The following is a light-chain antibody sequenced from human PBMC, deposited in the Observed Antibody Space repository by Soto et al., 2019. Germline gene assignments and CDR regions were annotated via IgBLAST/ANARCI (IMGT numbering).Light chain of an antibody. J-gene: IGKJ3*01. CDR2: GSS. CDR1: QIVDSSY. V-gene: IGKV3-20*01. CDR3: QQFGSPFT. Sequence: EIVLTQSPGTLSLSPGERATLSCRASQIVDSSYLAWYQQKPGQAPRLLIYGSSSRATGIPDRFSGSGSGTDFTLTISRLEPEDFAVYYCQQFGSPFTFGPGTKVDIK.